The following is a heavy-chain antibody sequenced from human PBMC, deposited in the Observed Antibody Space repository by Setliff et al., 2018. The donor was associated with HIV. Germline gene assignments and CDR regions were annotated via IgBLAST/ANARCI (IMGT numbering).Heavy chain of an antibody. CDR1: GFTFSSYA. D-gene: IGHD6-19*01. J-gene: IGHJ4*02. CDR3: ARALSYSGWRTQYFDC. V-gene: IGHV3-30*01. Sequence: GGSLRLSCAASGFTFSSYAMHWVRQAPGKGLEWVAVISYDGSNKYYADSVKGRFTISRDNSKNTLYLQMNSLRAEDTAVYYCARALSYSGWRTQYFDCWGQGTLVTVSS. CDR2: ISYDGSNK.